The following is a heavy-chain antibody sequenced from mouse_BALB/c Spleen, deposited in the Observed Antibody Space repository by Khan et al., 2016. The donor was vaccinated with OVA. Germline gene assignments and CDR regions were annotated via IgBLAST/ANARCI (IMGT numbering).Heavy chain of an antibody. CDR3: PIHPIYYDHSPYFDY. J-gene: IGHJ2*01. D-gene: IGHD1-1*01. CDR1: GFSFSSYS. Sequence: EVKLVESGGGLVRPGGSLKLSCAASGFSFSSYSMYWVRQTPEKRLEWVANISSGGTYTYYPDSVKGRFTISRDNAKNTLYLHLSSLKSEDTALYYCPIHPIYYDHSPYFDYWGQGTTLTVSS. V-gene: IGHV5-6-4*01. CDR2: ISSGGTYT.